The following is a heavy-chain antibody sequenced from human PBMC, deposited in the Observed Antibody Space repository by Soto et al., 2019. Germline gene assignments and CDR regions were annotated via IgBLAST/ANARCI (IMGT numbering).Heavy chain of an antibody. D-gene: IGHD3-3*01. CDR3: ARRAGYDFSFSNHYGMDV. CDR1: GYTFTSYG. V-gene: IGHV1-18*01. CDR2: ISAYNGNT. Sequence: GASVKVSCKASGYTFTSYGISWVRQAPGQGLEWMGWISAYNGNTNYAQKLQGRVTMTTDTSTSTAYMELRSLRSDDTAVYYCARRAGYDFSFSNHYGMDVWGQGTTVTVSS. J-gene: IGHJ6*02.